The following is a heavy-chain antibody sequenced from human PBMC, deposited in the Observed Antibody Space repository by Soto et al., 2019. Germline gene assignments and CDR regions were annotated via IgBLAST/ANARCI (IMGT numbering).Heavy chain of an antibody. CDR2: INPNSGGT. D-gene: IGHD3-10*01. V-gene: IGHV1-2*04. CDR1: GYTFTGYY. CDR3: AREGGSSMVRGVTIKYSGGMDV. J-gene: IGHJ6*02. Sequence: ASVKVSCKASGYTFTGYYMHWVRQAPGQGLEWMGWINPNSGGTNYAQKFQGWVTMTRDTSISTAYMELSRLRSDDTAVYYCAREGGSSMVRGVTIKYSGGMDVWGQGTTVTVSS.